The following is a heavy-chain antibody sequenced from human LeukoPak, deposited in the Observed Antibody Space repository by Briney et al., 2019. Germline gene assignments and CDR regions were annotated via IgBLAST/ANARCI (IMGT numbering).Heavy chain of an antibody. J-gene: IGHJ4*02. CDR2: IKQDGSEK. CDR3: ARDLYRIVVVPHYFDY. V-gene: IGHV3-7*01. CDR1: GFTLSTYW. Sequence: GGSLRLSCAASGFTLSTYWMTWVRQAPGKGLEWVANIKQDGSEKYYVDSVKGRFTISRDNAKNSLYLQMNSLRAEDTAVYYCARDLYRIVVVPHYFDYWGQGTLVTVSS. D-gene: IGHD3-22*01.